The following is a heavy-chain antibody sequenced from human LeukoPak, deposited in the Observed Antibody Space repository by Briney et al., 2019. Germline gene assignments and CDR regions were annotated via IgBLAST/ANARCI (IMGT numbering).Heavy chain of an antibody. CDR1: GFTFSNYW. CDR2: INTDGSTT. CDR3: ARDPDTYYYGSGSYFDY. V-gene: IGHV3-74*01. Sequence: GGSLRLSCAASGFTFSNYWMHWVRQAPGKGLVWVSRINTDGSTTNYADSVKGRFTISRDNAKNSLYLQMNSLRAEDTAVYYCARDPDTYYYGSGSYFDYWGQGTLVTVSS. J-gene: IGHJ4*02. D-gene: IGHD3-10*01.